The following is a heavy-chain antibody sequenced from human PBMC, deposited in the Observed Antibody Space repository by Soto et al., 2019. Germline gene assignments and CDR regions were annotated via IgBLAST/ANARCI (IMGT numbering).Heavy chain of an antibody. CDR1: GFTFSSYA. CDR2: ISGTGTNR. Sequence: GGSLRLSCAASGFTFSSYAMSWVRQAPGKGLEWVAAISGTGTNRYYAASVKGRFTISRDNSKKTIHLQMSSLRAEDTAIYYCAKELASVLGTPFEYWGQGTLVTVSS. D-gene: IGHD2-15*01. V-gene: IGHV3-23*01. J-gene: IGHJ4*02. CDR3: AKELASVLGTPFEY.